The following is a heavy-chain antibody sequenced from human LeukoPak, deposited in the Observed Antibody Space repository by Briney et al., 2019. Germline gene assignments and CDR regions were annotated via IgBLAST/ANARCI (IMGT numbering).Heavy chain of an antibody. CDR2: ITGSGGNT. J-gene: IGHJ4*02. V-gene: IGHV3-23*01. CDR1: GYTFSNYA. CDR3: AKDIQCTY. Sequence: GGSLRLSCAASGYTFSNYAMNWVRQAPGKGLEWVSAITGSGGNTYYEDSVKGRFTISRDNSKNTLYLQMNSLRAEDTAVYHCAKDIQCTYWGQGTLVTVSS. D-gene: IGHD2-21*01.